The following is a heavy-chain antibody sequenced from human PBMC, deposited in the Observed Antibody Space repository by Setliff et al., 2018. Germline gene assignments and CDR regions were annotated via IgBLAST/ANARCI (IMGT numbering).Heavy chain of an antibody. D-gene: IGHD6-19*01. V-gene: IGHV1-3*01. CDR1: GYTFTSYA. J-gene: IGHJ4*02. Sequence: GASVKVSCKASGYTFTSYAMHWVRQAPGQRLEWMGWINAGNGNTKYSQKFQGRVTITRDTSASTAYMELSSLRSEGTAVYYCARGESSGWYVVDYWGQGTLVTVSS. CDR3: ARGESSGWYVVDY. CDR2: INAGNGNT.